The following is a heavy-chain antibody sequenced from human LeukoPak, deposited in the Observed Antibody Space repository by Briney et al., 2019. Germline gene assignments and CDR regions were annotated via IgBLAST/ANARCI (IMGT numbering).Heavy chain of an antibody. Sequence: GGSLRLSCAASGSTLSTKWITWVRQAPGKGLEWVANIKPAGSEKFYVDSVKGRFPIPGDNARNPLYLQMNSLRAEDMAVYYRARGGSTSSWFWNDWGQGTLVTVSS. J-gene: IGHJ4*02. V-gene: IGHV3-7*04. CDR3: ARGGSTSSWFWND. D-gene: IGHD6-13*01. CDR2: IKPAGSEK. CDR1: GSTLSTKW.